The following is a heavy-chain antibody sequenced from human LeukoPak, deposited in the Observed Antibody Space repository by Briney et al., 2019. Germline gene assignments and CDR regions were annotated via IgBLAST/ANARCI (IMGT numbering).Heavy chain of an antibody. D-gene: IGHD3-10*01. CDR2: IYYKGNT. J-gene: IGHJ4*02. CDR1: SVSISTYY. CDR3: AGDGSGSYMDY. V-gene: IGHV4-59*01. Sequence: KPSETLSLTCTVSSVSISTYYWSWIRQPPGKGLEWIGYIYYKGNTNYNPSLRSRVTISFDTPKNQFSLKLSSVTAADTAVYYCAGDGSGSYMDYWGQGTLVTVSS.